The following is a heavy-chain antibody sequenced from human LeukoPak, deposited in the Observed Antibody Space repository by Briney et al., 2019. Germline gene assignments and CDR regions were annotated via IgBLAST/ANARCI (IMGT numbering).Heavy chain of an antibody. Sequence: ASVKVSCKASGYTFTSYYMHWVRQAPGQGLEWMGIINPSGGSTSYAQKFQGRVTMTRDTSASTAYMELSSLRSDDTAVYYCATMMASDAFDIWGQGTMVTVSS. CDR2: INPSGGST. CDR3: ATMMASDAFDI. J-gene: IGHJ3*02. D-gene: IGHD3-22*01. V-gene: IGHV1-46*01. CDR1: GYTFTSYY.